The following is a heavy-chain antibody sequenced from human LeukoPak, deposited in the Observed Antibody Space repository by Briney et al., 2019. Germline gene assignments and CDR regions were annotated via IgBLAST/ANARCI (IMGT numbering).Heavy chain of an antibody. V-gene: IGHV1-18*01. D-gene: IGHD3-22*01. CDR2: ISAYNGNT. Sequence: ASVKVSCKASGYTFTSYGISWVRQAPGQGLEWMGWISAYNGNTNYAQKLQGRVTMTTDTSTSTAYMELRSLRSDDTAMYYCARDQYYYDSSGSKTPPYFDYWGQGTLVTVSS. CDR1: GYTFTSYG. CDR3: ARDQYYYDSSGSKTPPYFDY. J-gene: IGHJ4*02.